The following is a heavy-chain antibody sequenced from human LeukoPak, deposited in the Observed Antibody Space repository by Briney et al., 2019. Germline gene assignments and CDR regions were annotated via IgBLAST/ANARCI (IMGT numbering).Heavy chain of an antibody. V-gene: IGHV1-8*01. Sequence: ASVKVSCKASGYTFTCYDINWVRQATGQGLEWMGWMNPNSGNTGYAQKFQGRVTMTRNTSISTAYMELSSLRSEDTAVYYCARGRYDFWSGYYSNGWFDPWGQGTLVTVSS. J-gene: IGHJ5*02. D-gene: IGHD3-3*01. CDR2: MNPNSGNT. CDR3: ARGRYDFWSGYYSNGWFDP. CDR1: GYTFTCYD.